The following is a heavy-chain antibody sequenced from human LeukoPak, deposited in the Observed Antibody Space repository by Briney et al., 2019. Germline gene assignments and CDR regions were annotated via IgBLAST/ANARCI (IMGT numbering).Heavy chain of an antibody. CDR3: AIGDRGVMKGAFDI. Sequence: GSSVKVSCKASGGTFSSYAISWVRQAPGQGLEWMGRIIPIFGIANYAQKFQGRVTITADKSTSTAYVELSSLRSEDTAVYYCAIGDRGVMKGAFDIWGQGTMVTVSS. D-gene: IGHD2-21*02. CDR2: IIPIFGIA. V-gene: IGHV1-69*04. J-gene: IGHJ3*02. CDR1: GGTFSSYA.